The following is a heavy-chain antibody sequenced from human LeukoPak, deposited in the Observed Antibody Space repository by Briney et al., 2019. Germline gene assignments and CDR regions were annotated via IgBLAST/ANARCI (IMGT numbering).Heavy chain of an antibody. J-gene: IGHJ6*03. CDR1: GYTFTSYG. CDR3: ARTVVPYYDILTGYFPPMSSIYYYYYMDV. V-gene: IGHV1-18*01. D-gene: IGHD3-9*01. Sequence: GASVKVSCKASGYTFTSYGISWVRQAPGQGLEWMGWISAYNGNTNYAQKLQGRVTMTTDTSTSTAYMELRSLRSDDTAVYYCARTVVPYYDILTGYFPPMSSIYYYYYMDVWGKGTTVTVSS. CDR2: ISAYNGNT.